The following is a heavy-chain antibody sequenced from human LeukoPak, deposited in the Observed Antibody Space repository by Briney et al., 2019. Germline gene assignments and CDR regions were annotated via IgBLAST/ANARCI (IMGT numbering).Heavy chain of an antibody. Sequence: GGSLRLSCAASGFTFSSYAMSWVRQAPGKGLEWVSYISSSSNIIHYTDSVKGRFTISRDNAKNSLYLQMNSLRVEDTAVYYCAREGRQGGFDYWGQGTLVTVSS. CDR3: AREGRQGGFDY. V-gene: IGHV3-48*01. CDR2: ISSSSNII. J-gene: IGHJ4*02. CDR1: GFTFSSYA.